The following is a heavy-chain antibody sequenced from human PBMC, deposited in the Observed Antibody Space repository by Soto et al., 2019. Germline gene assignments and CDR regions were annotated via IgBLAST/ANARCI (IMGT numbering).Heavy chain of an antibody. Sequence: EVQLVESGGGLVQPGGSLRLSCAAAGFTFCNHWMYWVRQAPGKGLVWVSRVNSDGSNTFFADSVCGRFTISRDNSNHKVYLETNSLRGEDTAVYYCARGIQNHDGMDVWGQGTTVTVSS. J-gene: IGHJ6*02. V-gene: IGHV3-74*01. CDR3: ARGIQNHDGMDV. CDR1: GFTFCNHW. CDR2: VNSDGSNT.